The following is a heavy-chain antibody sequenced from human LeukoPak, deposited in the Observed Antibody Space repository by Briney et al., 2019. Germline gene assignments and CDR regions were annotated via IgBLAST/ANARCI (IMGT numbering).Heavy chain of an antibody. CDR1: GFTVSGNY. V-gene: IGHV3-53*01. D-gene: IGHD4-23*01. J-gene: IGHJ4*02. CDR3: ARRAGGYSHPYDY. CDR2: IYSGGTT. Sequence: PGGSLRLSCAVSGFTVSGNYMSWVRQAPGKGLEWVSLIYSGGTTYYADSVKGRFTISRDNSKNTLYVQMNSLRAEDTAVYYCARRAGGYSHPYDYWGQGILVTVSS.